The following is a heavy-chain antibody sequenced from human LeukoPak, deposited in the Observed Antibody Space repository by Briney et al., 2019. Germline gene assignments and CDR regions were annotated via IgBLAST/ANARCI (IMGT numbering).Heavy chain of an antibody. V-gene: IGHV3-30*02. J-gene: IGHJ5*02. CDR2: IRYDGGNE. Sequence: GASLRLSCAASEFTFSNFGMHWIRQAPGKGLEWVSFIRYDGGNEYYADSVKGRFAISRDNSKNTVYLQMNSLRAEDTAIYYCAKDTPVDTWGQGTLVTVSS. CDR1: EFTFSNFG. CDR3: AKDTPVDT.